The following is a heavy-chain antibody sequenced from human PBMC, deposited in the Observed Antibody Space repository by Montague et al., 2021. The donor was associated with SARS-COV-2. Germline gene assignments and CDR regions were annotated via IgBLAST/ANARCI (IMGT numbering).Heavy chain of an antibody. J-gene: IGHJ5*02. Sequence: SETLSLTCTVSGGSIDSFYWSWIRRPPGKGLEWIGCIFHSGRTYYNPSLKSRVTISIDTSKNQFSLKLSSVTAADTAVYYCARDSSSWYYWFDPWGQGTLVTVSS. CDR3: ARDSSSWYYWFDP. CDR1: GGSIDSFY. D-gene: IGHD6-13*01. V-gene: IGHV4-4*08. CDR2: IFHSGRT.